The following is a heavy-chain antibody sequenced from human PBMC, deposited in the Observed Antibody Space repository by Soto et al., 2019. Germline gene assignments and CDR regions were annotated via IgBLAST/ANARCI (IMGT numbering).Heavy chain of an antibody. CDR1: GYSFTDYH. CDR2: INPKSGGT. Sequence: ASVKVSCKASGYSFTDYHIHWVRQAPGQGLEWLGRINPKSGGTSTAQKFQGWVTMTTDTSISTASMELTRLTSDDTAIYYCARGHFTSCSNGVFFFFHNPDKDLWG. CDR3: ARGHFTSCSNGVFFFFHNPDKDL. D-gene: IGHD2-8*01. V-gene: IGHV1-2*04. J-gene: IGHJ6*02.